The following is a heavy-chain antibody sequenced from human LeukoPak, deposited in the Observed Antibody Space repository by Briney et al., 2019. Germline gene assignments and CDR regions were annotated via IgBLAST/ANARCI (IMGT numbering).Heavy chain of an antibody. CDR3: ARDSSHYDILTGYYRGYYFDY. Sequence: PGGSLRLFCAASGFTFSSYWMSWVRQAPGKGLEWVANIKQDGSEKYYVDSVKGRFTISRDNAKNSLYLQMNSLRAEDTAVYYCARDSSHYDILTGYYRGYYFDYWGQGTLVTVSS. J-gene: IGHJ4*02. V-gene: IGHV3-7*01. CDR2: IKQDGSEK. CDR1: GFTFSSYW. D-gene: IGHD3-9*01.